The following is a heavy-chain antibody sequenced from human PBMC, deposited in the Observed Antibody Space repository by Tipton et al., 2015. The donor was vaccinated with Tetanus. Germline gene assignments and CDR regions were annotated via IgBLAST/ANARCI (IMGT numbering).Heavy chain of an antibody. CDR3: TRANHEFPKKGPFDS. J-gene: IGHJ4*02. D-gene: IGHD3-10*01. CDR1: GASLRSGDYN. CDR2: ISDSGLT. Sequence: TLSLTCSVSGASLRSGDYNWSWIRQPPGKGLEWLAYISDSGLTNSNYFLKSRITISRDTSRSQFSLRLTSVTAADTAVYYCTRANHEFPKKGPFDSWGQGILVAVSS. V-gene: IGHV4-61*08.